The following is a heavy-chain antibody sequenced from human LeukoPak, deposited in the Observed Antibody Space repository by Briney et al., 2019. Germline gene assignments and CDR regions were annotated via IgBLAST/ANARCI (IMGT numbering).Heavy chain of an antibody. V-gene: IGHV3-23*01. Sequence: GGSLRLSCAASGFTFTSYSMGWVRQAPGKGLEWVSGTSDRGDYTYYADSVKGRFTISRDSSKNTLFLQMNSLRAEDTALYFCARKAQYNGHYPLDYWGQGTLVTVSS. CDR3: ARKAQYNGHYPLDY. J-gene: IGHJ4*02. D-gene: IGHD1-7*01. CDR1: GFTFTSYS. CDR2: TSDRGDYT.